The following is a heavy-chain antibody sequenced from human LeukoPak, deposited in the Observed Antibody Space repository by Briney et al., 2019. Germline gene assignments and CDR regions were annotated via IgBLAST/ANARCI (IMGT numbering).Heavy chain of an antibody. CDR2: ISSSSSYI. J-gene: IGHJ4*02. V-gene: IGHV3-21*01. Sequence: GGSLRLSCAASGFTFSSYSMNWVRQAPGKGLEWVSSISSSSSYIYYADSVKGRFTISRDNAKNSLYLQMNSLRAEDTAVYYCARAPPLLWFGGDYSFDYWGQGTLVTVSS. CDR3: ARAPPLLWFGGDYSFDY. CDR1: GFTFSSYS. D-gene: IGHD3-10*01.